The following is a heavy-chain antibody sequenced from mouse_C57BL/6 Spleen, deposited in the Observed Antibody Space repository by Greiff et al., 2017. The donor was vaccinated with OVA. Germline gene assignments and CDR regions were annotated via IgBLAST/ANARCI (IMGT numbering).Heavy chain of an antibody. CDR3: ARSPYYGSSHYAMDY. D-gene: IGHD1-1*01. CDR2: INYDGSST. J-gene: IGHJ4*01. Sequence: EVKLQESEGGLVQPGSSMKLSCTASGFTFSDYYMAWVRQVPEKGLEWVANINYDGSSTYYLDSLKSRFIISRDNAKNILYLQMSSLKSEDTATYYCARSPYYGSSHYAMDYWGQGTSVTVSS. V-gene: IGHV5-16*01. CDR1: GFTFSDYY.